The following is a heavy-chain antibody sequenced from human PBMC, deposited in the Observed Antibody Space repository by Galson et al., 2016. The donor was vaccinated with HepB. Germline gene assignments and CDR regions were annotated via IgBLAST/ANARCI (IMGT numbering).Heavy chain of an antibody. CDR1: GFTFSNYA. V-gene: IGHV3-23*01. Sequence: SLRLSCAASGFTFSNYAMSWVRQAPGKGLECISNISGNGSSTYYGDSVKGRFTISRDNSKNTLYLQMNSLRAEDTALYYCAKVSWGSGWIDFDYWGQGTLVTVSS. CDR3: AKVSWGSGWIDFDY. D-gene: IGHD6-19*01. CDR2: ISGNGSST. J-gene: IGHJ4*02.